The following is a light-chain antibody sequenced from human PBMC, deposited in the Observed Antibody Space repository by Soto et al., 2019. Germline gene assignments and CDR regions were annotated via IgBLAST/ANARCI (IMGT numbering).Light chain of an antibody. Sequence: DIQMTQSPPSLSASVGDRVTITCRASQGIGNSLAWYQQKPGTVPKLIIYSASTLQSGVPSRLSGSGSGTDFTLTISSLQPEDVAAYYCQKYNTVPATFGQGTRLEIK. V-gene: IGKV1-27*01. CDR2: SAS. CDR3: QKYNTVPAT. CDR1: QGIGNS. J-gene: IGKJ5*01.